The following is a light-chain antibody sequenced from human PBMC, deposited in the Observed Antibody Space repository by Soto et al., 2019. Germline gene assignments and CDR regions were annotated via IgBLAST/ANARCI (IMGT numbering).Light chain of an antibody. CDR3: CSWTSSATYV. V-gene: IGLV2-14*01. CDR2: DVS. CDR1: SSDVGYSSS. J-gene: IGLJ1*01. Sequence: QSALIQPASVSGSPEQSITISCTGASSDVGYSSSVSWYQQHPGKATKLVIFDVSNRPSGVSNRFSGSKSGNTASLTISGLQAEDEADYYCCSWTSSATYVFGTGTKVTVL.